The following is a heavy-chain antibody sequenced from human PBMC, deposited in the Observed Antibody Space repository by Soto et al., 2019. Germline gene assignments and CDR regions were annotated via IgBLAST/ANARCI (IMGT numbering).Heavy chain of an antibody. D-gene: IGHD4-17*01. J-gene: IGHJ5*02. Sequence: QVQLQESGPGLVKPSDTLSLTCSVSGGSVSSHLYYWGWIRQPPGNGLEWIANVYYNGSTNYNPSLKSRVTISLDTSKNQFSLKLSSVTAADPAVYYCARVDYGDYPWFDPWGQGTPVTVSS. CDR3: ARVDYGDYPWFDP. V-gene: IGHV4-61*01. CDR1: GGSVSSHLYY. CDR2: VYYNGST.